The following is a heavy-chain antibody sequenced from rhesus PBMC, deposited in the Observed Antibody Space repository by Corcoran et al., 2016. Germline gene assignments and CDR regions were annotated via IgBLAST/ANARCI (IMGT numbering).Heavy chain of an antibody. D-gene: IGHD3-9*01. V-gene: IGHV3S25*01. CDR3: AKVEIRGDYYGLDS. CDR2: INSGGRST. J-gene: IGHJ6*01. CDR1: GFTFSSYW. Sequence: EVQLVESGGGLAKPGGSLRLSCAASGFTFSSYWMNWVRQAPGKGLEWVSAINSGGRSTYSADSVKGRCPISRDNSKNTLSLQMNSLRAEDTAVYYCAKVEIRGDYYGLDSWGQGVVVTVSS.